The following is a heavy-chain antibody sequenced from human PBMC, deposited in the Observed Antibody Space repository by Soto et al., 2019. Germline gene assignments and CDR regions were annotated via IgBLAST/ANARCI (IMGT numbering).Heavy chain of an antibody. CDR3: ARDIVVVVAANNFDY. V-gene: IGHV3-30-3*01. Sequence: GRSLRLSSAASGFTFSSYAMHWVRQAPGKGLEWVAVISYDGSNKYYADSVKGRFTISRDNSKNTLYLQMNSLRAEDTAVYYCARDIVVVVAANNFDYWGQGTLVTVSS. CDR2: ISYDGSNK. D-gene: IGHD2-15*01. CDR1: GFTFSSYA. J-gene: IGHJ4*02.